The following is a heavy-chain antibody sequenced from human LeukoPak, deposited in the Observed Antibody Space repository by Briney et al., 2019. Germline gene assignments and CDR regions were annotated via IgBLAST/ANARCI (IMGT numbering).Heavy chain of an antibody. J-gene: IGHJ1*01. Sequence: GGSLRLSCAASGFTFSSYAMHWVRQAPGKGLEYVSAISSNGGSTYYANSVKGRFTISRDNSKNTLYLQMNSLRAEDTAVYYCAKGGGDYGDYMYFQHWGQGTLVTVSS. CDR3: AKGGGDYGDYMYFQH. CDR1: GFTFSSYA. D-gene: IGHD4-17*01. CDR2: ISSNGGST. V-gene: IGHV3-64*01.